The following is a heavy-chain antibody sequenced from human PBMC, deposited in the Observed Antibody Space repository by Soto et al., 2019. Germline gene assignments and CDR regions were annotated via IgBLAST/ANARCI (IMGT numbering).Heavy chain of an antibody. V-gene: IGHV3-15*07. CDR2: IKSKTDGGTT. D-gene: IGHD3-10*01. Sequence: VQLVESGGGLVKPGGSLRLSCAASGFTFGNAWMNWVRQAPGKGLEWVGRIKSKTDGGTTDYAAPVKGRFTISRDDSKNTLYLQMNSLKTEDTAVYYCTIQNARGVPDYWGQGTLVTVSS. J-gene: IGHJ4*02. CDR3: TIQNARGVPDY. CDR1: GFTFGNAW.